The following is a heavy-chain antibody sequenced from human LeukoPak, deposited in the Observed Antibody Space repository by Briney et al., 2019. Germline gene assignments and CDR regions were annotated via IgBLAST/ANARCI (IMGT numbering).Heavy chain of an antibody. CDR2: IWYDGSNK. CDR3: AREFYDFWSGYRRGIYYYYGMDV. Sequence: GGSLRLSCAASGFTFSSYGMHWVRQAPGKGVEGVAVIWYDGSNKYYADSVKGRFTISRDNSKNTLYLQMNSLRAEDTAVYYCAREFYDFWSGYRRGIYYYYGMDVWGQGTTVTVSS. D-gene: IGHD3-3*01. V-gene: IGHV3-33*01. J-gene: IGHJ6*02. CDR1: GFTFSSYG.